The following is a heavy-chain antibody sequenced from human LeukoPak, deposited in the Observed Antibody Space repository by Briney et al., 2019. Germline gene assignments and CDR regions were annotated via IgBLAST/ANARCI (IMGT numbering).Heavy chain of an antibody. D-gene: IGHD6-19*01. CDR1: GGSISSYY. CDR3: ARGPRENSSGWYAGGYYYGMDV. CDR2: IYYSGST. Sequence: SETLSLTCTVSGGSISSYYWSWIRQPPGKGLEWIGYIYYSGSTNYNPSLKSRVTISVDTSKNQFPLKLSSVTAADTAVYYCARGPRENSSGWYAGGYYYGMDVWGQGTTVTVSS. J-gene: IGHJ6*02. V-gene: IGHV4-59*01.